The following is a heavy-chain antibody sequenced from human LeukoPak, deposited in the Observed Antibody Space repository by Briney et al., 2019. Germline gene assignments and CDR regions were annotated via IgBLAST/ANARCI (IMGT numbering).Heavy chain of an antibody. J-gene: IGHJ5*02. Sequence: ASVKVSCKASGYTFTDYYMHWVRQAPGQGLEWMGWINPHSGGTNYAQKFQGRVTMTRDTSTSTVYMELSSLRSEDTAVYYCARDLGAQTMVFFDPWGQGTLVTVSS. CDR2: INPHSGGT. CDR1: GYTFTDYY. CDR3: ARDLGAQTMVFFDP. V-gene: IGHV1-2*02. D-gene: IGHD4/OR15-4a*01.